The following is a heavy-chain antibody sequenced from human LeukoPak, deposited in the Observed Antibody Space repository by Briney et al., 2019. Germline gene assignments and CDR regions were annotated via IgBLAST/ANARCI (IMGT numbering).Heavy chain of an antibody. CDR3: AITGNWFDP. V-gene: IGHV1-8*02. D-gene: IGHD1-14*01. CDR2: MNPNSGNT. J-gene: IGHJ5*02. CDR1: GYTFTSYD. Sequence: ASVKVSCKASGYTFTSYDINWVRQATGQGLEWMGWMNPNSGNTGYAQKFQGRVTMTTDTSTSTAYMELRSLRSDDTAVYYCAITGNWFDPWGQGTLVTVSS.